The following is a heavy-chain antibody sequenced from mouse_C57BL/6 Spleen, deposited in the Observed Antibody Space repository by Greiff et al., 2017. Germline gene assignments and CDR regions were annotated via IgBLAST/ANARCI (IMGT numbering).Heavy chain of an antibody. CDR3: VRHLGYYAMDY. V-gene: IGHV10-1*01. CDR2: IRSKSNNYAT. J-gene: IGHJ4*01. D-gene: IGHD4-1*01. CDR1: GFSFNTYA. Sequence: EVMLVESGGGLVQPKGSLKLSCAASGFSFNTYAMNWVSQAPGTGLEWVARIRSKSNNYATYYADSVKDRFTISRDDSESMLYLQMNNLKTEDTAMYYCVRHLGYYAMDYWGQRTSVTVSS.